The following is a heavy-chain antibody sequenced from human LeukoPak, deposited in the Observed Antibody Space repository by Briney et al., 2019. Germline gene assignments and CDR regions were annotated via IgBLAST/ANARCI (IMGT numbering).Heavy chain of an antibody. D-gene: IGHD5-18*01. Sequence: GGSLRLSCAASGFTFSSYSMNWVRQAPGKGLEWVSSISSSSSYIYYADSVTCRFTISRDNAKNSLYLQTNSLRAEDTAVYHCASGYSYGPVGYWGQGTLVTVSS. V-gene: IGHV3-21*01. J-gene: IGHJ4*02. CDR2: ISSSSSYI. CDR3: ASGYSYGPVGY. CDR1: GFTFSSYS.